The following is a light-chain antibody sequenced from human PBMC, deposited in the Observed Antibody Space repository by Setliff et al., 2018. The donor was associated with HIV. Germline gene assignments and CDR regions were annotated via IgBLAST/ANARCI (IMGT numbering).Light chain of an antibody. J-gene: IGLJ1*01. CDR3: CAYG. CDR1: SSSVGGSKY. CDR2: EVN. Sequence: QSALAQPRSVSGSPGQAVTISCTGTSSSVGGSKYVSWYQQYPGKAPKLIIYEVNKRPSEVPDRFSGSKSGNTASLTISGLQADDEADYYCCAYGFGSGTKVTVL. V-gene: IGLV2-11*01.